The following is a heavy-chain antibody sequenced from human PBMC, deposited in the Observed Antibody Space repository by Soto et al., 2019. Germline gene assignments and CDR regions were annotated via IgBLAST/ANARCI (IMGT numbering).Heavy chain of an antibody. V-gene: IGHV4-39*01. Sequence: SETLSLTCTVSGGSISSSSYYWGWIRQPPGKGLEWIGSIYYSVSTYYNPSLKSRVTISVDTSKNQFSLKLSSVTAADTAVYYCARHSSRFQGWFDPWGQGTLVTVSS. CDR2: IYYSVST. J-gene: IGHJ5*02. CDR1: GGSISSSSYY. CDR3: ARHSSRFQGWFDP. D-gene: IGHD3-3*01.